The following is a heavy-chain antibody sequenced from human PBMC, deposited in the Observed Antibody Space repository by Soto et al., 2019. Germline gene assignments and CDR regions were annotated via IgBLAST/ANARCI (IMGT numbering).Heavy chain of an antibody. D-gene: IGHD3-3*01. Sequence: SETLSLTCTVSGGSISGHYWSWIRQPPGKGLQYIGYISYSGSTNYNPSLKSRVTISVDTSNNQFSLRLSSVTAADTAVYYCARDVGLQHDTGYYDFWSGKNDWFDPWGQGTLVTVSS. CDR3: ARDVGLQHDTGYYDFWSGKNDWFDP. CDR2: ISYSGST. J-gene: IGHJ5*02. V-gene: IGHV4-59*11. CDR1: GGSISGHY.